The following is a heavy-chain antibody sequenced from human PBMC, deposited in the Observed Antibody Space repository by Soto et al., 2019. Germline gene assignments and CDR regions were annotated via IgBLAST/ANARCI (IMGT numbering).Heavy chain of an antibody. CDR1: GYTFISYG. J-gene: IGHJ4*02. CDR2: ISAYNGNT. Sequence: QVQLVQSGAEVKKPGASVKVSCKSSGYTFISYGISWVRQAPGQGLEWMGWISAYNGNTNYAQKFQGRVTMTTDTSTSTAYMELRSLRSDDTAVYYCARDLPYDYVWGSYLSFDYWGQGPLVTVSS. D-gene: IGHD3-16*02. V-gene: IGHV1-18*01. CDR3: ARDLPYDYVWGSYLSFDY.